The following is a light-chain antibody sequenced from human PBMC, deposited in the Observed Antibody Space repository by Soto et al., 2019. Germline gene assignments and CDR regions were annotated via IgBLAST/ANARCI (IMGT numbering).Light chain of an antibody. J-gene: IGLJ2*01. CDR1: SSDVGSYNL. Sequence: QSALTQPASVSGSPGQSITISCTGTSSDVGSYNLVSCYQQHPGKAPKLMIYEGSKRPSGVSNRFSGSKSGNTASLTISGLQAEDEADYCCCSYAGSSTAVVFGGGTKLTVL. CDR3: CSYAGSSTAVV. V-gene: IGLV2-23*01. CDR2: EGS.